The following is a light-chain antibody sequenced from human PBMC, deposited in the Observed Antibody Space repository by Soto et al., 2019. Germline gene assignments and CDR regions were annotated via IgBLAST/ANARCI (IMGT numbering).Light chain of an antibody. J-gene: IGKJ3*01. Sequence: AIQMTQSPSSLSASVGDRVTITCRASQGIRNDLGWFQQKPGKAPNLLIFATSTLQSGVPSRFSGSGSGTDFTLTISSLQPEDFATYYCQQRETFGPGTKVDIK. CDR2: ATS. CDR1: QGIRND. V-gene: IGKV1-6*01. CDR3: QQRET.